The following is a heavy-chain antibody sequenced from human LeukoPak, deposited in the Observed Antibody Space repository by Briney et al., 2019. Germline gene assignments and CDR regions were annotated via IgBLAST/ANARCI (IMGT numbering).Heavy chain of an antibody. J-gene: IGHJ6*04. V-gene: IGHV4-34*01. CDR3: ARDLDTTVTMKGMDV. D-gene: IGHD4-17*01. CDR1: GGSFSGYY. CDR2: INHSGST. Sequence: SETLSLTCAVYGGSFSGYYWSWIRQPPGKGLEWIGEINHSGSTNYNPSLKSRVAISVDTSTNQFSLELSSVTAADTAVYYCARDLDTTVTMKGMDVWGKGTTVTVSS.